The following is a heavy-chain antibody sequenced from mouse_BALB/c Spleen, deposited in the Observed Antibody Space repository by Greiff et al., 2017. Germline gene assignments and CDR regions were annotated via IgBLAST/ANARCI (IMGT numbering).Heavy chain of an antibody. D-gene: IGHD2-1*01. CDR3: ARRGYGNYYAMDY. CDR1: GFTFSDYY. Sequence: EVMLVESGGGLVKPGGSLKLSCAASGFTFSDYYMSWVRQTPEKRLEWVATISDGGSYTYYPDSVKGRFTISRDNAKNNLYLQMSSLKSEDTAMYYCARRGYGNYYAMDYWGQGTSVTVSS. CDR2: ISDGGSYT. V-gene: IGHV5-4*02. J-gene: IGHJ4*01.